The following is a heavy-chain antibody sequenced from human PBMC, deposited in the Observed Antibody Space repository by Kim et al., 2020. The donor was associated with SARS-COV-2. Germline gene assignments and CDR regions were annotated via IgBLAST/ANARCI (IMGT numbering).Heavy chain of an antibody. Sequence: GGSLRLSCAAPAFTFTNYWLCWVRQAPGKGLEWVSRIRYDETNINYADSVKGRFTISRDTAKNTLYLQMNSLTADDTAVYYCGAEGQQWLGGAVGYWGQGTLVTVSS. CDR3: GAEGQQWLGGAVGY. CDR2: IRYDETNI. CDR1: AFTFTNYW. V-gene: IGHV3-74*01. D-gene: IGHD6-19*01. J-gene: IGHJ4*02.